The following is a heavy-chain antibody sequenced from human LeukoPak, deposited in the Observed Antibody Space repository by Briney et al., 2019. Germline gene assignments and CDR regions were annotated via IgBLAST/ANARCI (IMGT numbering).Heavy chain of an antibody. Sequence: GESLKISCKGSGNSFTSYWISWVRQMPGKGLEWMGRIDPSDSYTNYSPSFQGHVTISVDKSISTAYLQWSSLKASDTAMYYCARSSPEEPLLWFGELWGQGTLVTVSS. CDR3: ARSSPEEPLLWFGEL. D-gene: IGHD3-10*01. CDR2: IDPSDSYT. J-gene: IGHJ4*02. V-gene: IGHV5-10-1*01. CDR1: GNSFTSYW.